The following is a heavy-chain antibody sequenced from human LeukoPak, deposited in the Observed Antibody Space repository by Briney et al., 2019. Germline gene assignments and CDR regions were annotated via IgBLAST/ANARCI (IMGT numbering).Heavy chain of an antibody. J-gene: IGHJ4*02. D-gene: IGHD6-19*01. CDR3: GRDEVSGGWYNH. V-gene: IGHV1-18*01. CDR1: GYTFTSRG. Sequence: RASVKVSCKAPGYTFTSRGISWVRQAPGQGLEWMGWINGDSGNTNYAQKFQGRVTMTRDTSTNTAYMELRSLRSDDTAVYYCGRDEVSGGWYNHWGQGTLVTVSS. CDR2: INGDSGNT.